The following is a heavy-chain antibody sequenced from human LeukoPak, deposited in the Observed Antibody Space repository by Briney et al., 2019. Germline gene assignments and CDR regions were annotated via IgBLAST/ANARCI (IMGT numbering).Heavy chain of an antibody. CDR1: GFTFSSYS. J-gene: IGHJ4*02. D-gene: IGHD3-22*01. V-gene: IGHV3-21*01. CDR2: ISSSSTYM. Sequence: WGSLRLSCAASGFTFSSYSMSWVRQAPGKGLEWVSSISSSSTYMYYADSLKGRFTISRDNAKNSLYLQMNSLRAEDTAVYYCARKYYYDSSGHFDYWGQGTLVTVSS. CDR3: ARKYYYDSSGHFDY.